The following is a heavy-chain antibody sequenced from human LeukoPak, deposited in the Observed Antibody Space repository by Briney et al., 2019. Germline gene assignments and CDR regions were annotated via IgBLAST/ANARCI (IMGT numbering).Heavy chain of an antibody. D-gene: IGHD2-2*01. CDR1: GYTLTELS. CDR3: ATINDEYQLLFDY. Sequence: GASVKVSCKVSGYTLTELSMHWVRQAPGKGLEWMGGFDPEDGETIYAQKFQGRVTMTEDTSTDTAYMELNSLRSEDTAVYYCATINDEYQLLFDYWGQGTLVTASS. J-gene: IGHJ4*02. V-gene: IGHV1-24*01. CDR2: FDPEDGET.